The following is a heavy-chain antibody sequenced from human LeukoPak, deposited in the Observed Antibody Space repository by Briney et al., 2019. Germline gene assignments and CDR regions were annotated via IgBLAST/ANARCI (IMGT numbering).Heavy chain of an antibody. CDR3: ARRGLVHGMDV. D-gene: IGHD3/OR15-3a*01. Sequence: SETLSLTCAVYGGSFSGYYWSWIRQPPGKGLEWIGYIYYSGSTNYNPSLKSRVTISVDTSKNQFSLKLSSVTAADTAVYYCARRGLVHGMDVWGQGTTVTVSS. J-gene: IGHJ6*02. CDR1: GGSFSGYY. V-gene: IGHV4-59*08. CDR2: IYYSGST.